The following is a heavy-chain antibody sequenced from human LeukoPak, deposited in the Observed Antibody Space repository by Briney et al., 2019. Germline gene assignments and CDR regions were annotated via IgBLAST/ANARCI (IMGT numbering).Heavy chain of an antibody. CDR1: GFTFSSYA. CDR2: ISGSGGST. V-gene: IGHV3-23*01. D-gene: IGHD2-15*01. CDR3: AKDRLIVVVGTAPGYYGMDV. Sequence: GGSLRLSCAASGFTFSSYAMSWVRQAPGKGLEWVSAISGSGGSTYYADSVKGRFIISRDNSKNTLHLQMNSLRAEDTAVYYCAKDRLIVVVGTAPGYYGMDVWGQGTTVTVSS. J-gene: IGHJ6*02.